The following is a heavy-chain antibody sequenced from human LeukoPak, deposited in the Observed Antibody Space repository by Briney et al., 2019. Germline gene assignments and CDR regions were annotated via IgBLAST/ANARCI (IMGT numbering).Heavy chain of an antibody. CDR2: INAGNGNT. J-gene: IGHJ6*02. CDR1: GYTFTSYA. CDR3: AREEDYGDYVRPYYYYGMDV. D-gene: IGHD4-17*01. Sequence: GASVKVSCKASGYTFTSYAMHWVRQAPGQRLEWMGWINAGNGNTKYSQKFQGRVTMTRDTSTSTVYMELSSLRSEDTAVYYCAREEDYGDYVRPYYYYGMDVWGQGTTVTVSS. V-gene: IGHV1-3*01.